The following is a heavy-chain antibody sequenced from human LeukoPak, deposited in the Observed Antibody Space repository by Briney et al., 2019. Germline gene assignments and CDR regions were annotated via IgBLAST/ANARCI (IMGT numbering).Heavy chain of an antibody. D-gene: IGHD2-2*01. CDR2: ISGSGGST. J-gene: IGHJ4*02. CDR1: GFTFSSYA. Sequence: PGGSLRLSCAASGFTFSSYAMSWVRQAPGKGLEWVSAISGSGGSTYYADSVKGRFTISRDNSKNTLYLQMNSLRAEDTAVYYCAKFRAVYCSSTSCYDSFDYWGQGTLVTVSS. CDR3: AKFRAVYCSSTSCYDSFDY. V-gene: IGHV3-23*01.